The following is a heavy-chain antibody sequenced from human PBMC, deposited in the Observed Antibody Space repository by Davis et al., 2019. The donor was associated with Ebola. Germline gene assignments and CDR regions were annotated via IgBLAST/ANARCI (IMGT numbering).Heavy chain of an antibody. CDR2: INPHNGNT. CDR1: GYTFTNYG. Sequence: ASVKVSCKASGYTFTNYGITWVRQAAGQGREWMGWINPHNGNTNYAQNVQGRVTMNTDTSTSTAYMEVGSLRSDDTAVYYCARAQFPTTSDHWGQGTLVTVSS. CDR3: ARAQFPTTSDH. D-gene: IGHD1-1*01. J-gene: IGHJ4*02. V-gene: IGHV1-18*04.